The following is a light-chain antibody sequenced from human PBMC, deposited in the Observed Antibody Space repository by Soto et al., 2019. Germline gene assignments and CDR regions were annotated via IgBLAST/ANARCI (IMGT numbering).Light chain of an antibody. V-gene: IGKV3-20*01. CDR1: QSVSSSY. J-gene: IGKJ3*01. CDR2: GAS. Sequence: EIVLTQSPGTLSLSPGEGATLSCRASQSVSSSYLAWYQQKLGQAPRLLIYGASSRATGIPDRFSGSGSGTDFTLTISRLEPEDFAVYYCQQYGNSPPQFTFGPGTKVDIK. CDR3: QQYGNSPPQFT.